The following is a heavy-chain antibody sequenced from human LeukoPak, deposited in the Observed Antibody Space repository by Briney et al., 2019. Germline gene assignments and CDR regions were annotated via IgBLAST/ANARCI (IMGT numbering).Heavy chain of an antibody. V-gene: IGHV4-30-2*01. J-gene: IGHJ4*02. CDR2: IYHSGDT. CDR1: GGSISSGGYY. CDR3: ARLIAADPQLDC. D-gene: IGHD6-13*01. Sequence: SQTLSLTCTVSGGSISSGGYYWSWIRQPPGKDLEWIGYIYHSGDTYSNPSLKGRATVSMDRSKNQFSLNLSSVTAADTAVYYCARLIAADPQLDCWGQGTLVTVSS.